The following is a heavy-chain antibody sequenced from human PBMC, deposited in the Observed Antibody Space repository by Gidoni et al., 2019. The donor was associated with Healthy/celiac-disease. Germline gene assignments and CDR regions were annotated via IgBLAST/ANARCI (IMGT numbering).Heavy chain of an antibody. CDR1: GGSISSSNC. V-gene: IGHV4-4*02. D-gene: IGHD6-19*01. Sequence: QVQLQETGPGLVKPSGTLSLTCAVSGGSISSSNCGRWVRQTPGKGLEWIGEIYHSGSTNYNPSLKSRVTISVDKSKNQFSLKLSSVTAADTAVYYCARSSVAGNWLTAFDIWGQGTMVTVSS. CDR3: ARSSVAGNWLTAFDI. J-gene: IGHJ3*02. CDR2: IYHSGST.